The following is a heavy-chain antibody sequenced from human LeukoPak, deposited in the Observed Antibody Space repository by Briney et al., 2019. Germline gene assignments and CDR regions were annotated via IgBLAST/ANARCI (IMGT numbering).Heavy chain of an antibody. V-gene: IGHV1-8*01. J-gene: IGHJ4*02. CDR3: ARIGGINGDYEGD. D-gene: IGHD4-17*01. CDR2: MNPNSGNT. CDR1: GYTFTSYD. Sequence: ASVKVSCKASGYTFTSYDINWVRQATGQGLEWMGWMNPNSGNTGYAQKFQGRVTMTRNPSITTAYMEQSSLRSEDTAVYYCARIGGINGDYEGDWGEGTLVTVSS.